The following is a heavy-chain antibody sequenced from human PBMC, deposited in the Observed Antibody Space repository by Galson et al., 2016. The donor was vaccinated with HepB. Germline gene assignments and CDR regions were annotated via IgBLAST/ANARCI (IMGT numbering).Heavy chain of an antibody. D-gene: IGHD3-10*01. Sequence: SLRLSCAASGFTVSSNYMSWVRQAPGKGLEWVSVIYSGGSTYYADSVKGRFTISRDNSKNTLSLQMNSLRAEHTAVYYCARESRMVRGVITYFFDYWGQGTLVTVSS. CDR1: GFTVSSNY. V-gene: IGHV3-53*01. CDR2: IYSGGST. CDR3: ARESRMVRGVITYFFDY. J-gene: IGHJ4*02.